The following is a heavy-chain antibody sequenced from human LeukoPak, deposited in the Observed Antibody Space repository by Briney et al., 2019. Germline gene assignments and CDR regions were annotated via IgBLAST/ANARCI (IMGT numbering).Heavy chain of an antibody. V-gene: IGHV3-43*02. J-gene: IGHJ2*01. D-gene: IGHD4-17*01. CDR3: AKVAHDYGGFYWYFGL. Sequence: PGGSLRLSCAASGFTFDDYAVHWVRQAPGKGLEWVSLISGVGGSTYYADSGEGRFTISRDNSKIYLYLQVNSLRTEDTALYYCAKVAHDYGGFYWYFGLWGRGTLVTVSS. CDR2: ISGVGGST. CDR1: GFTFDDYA.